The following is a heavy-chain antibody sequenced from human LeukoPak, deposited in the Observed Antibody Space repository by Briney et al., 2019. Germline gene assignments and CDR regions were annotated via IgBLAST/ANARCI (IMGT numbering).Heavy chain of an antibody. CDR2: IYTDGST. V-gene: IGHV3-66*02. J-gene: IGHJ5*02. CDR3: ARLPSS. Sequence: PGGSLRLSCAASGFTVSTNYMTWVRQAPGKGLEWVSVIYTDGSTYYADSVKGRFTISRDNSENTLFLQMNSLKIEDTAVYYCARLPSSWGQGTQVTVSS. D-gene: IGHD2-2*01. CDR1: GFTVSTNY.